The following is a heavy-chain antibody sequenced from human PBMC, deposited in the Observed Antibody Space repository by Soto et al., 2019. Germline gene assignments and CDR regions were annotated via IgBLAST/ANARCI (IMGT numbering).Heavy chain of an antibody. V-gene: IGHV3-53*02. CDR2: IYTPGST. J-gene: IGHJ4*02. CDR3: ARGLVGSTTAFDY. Sequence: EVQVAETGGGLIQPGGSLRLSCAASGFTVSSSYMSWVRQAPGKGLEWVSTIYTPGSTYYADSVKGRFTISRDISKNTMQLQMNSLRDDDTAVYYCARGLVGSTTAFDYWGQGTLVTVSS. CDR1: GFTVSSSY. D-gene: IGHD1-26*01.